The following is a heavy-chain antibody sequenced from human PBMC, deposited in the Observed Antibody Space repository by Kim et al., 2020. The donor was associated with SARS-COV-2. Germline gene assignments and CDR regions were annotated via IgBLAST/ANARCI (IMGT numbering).Heavy chain of an antibody. J-gene: IGHJ4*02. CDR2: IYYSGST. Sequence: SETLSLTCTVSGGSISSSSYYWGWIRQPPGKGLEWIGSIYYSGSTYYNPSLKSRVTISVDTSKNQFSLKLSSVTAADTAVYYCARRKMAGVVNTMRGDDYWGQGTLVTVSS. CDR3: ARRKMAGVVNTMRGDDY. CDR1: GGSISSSSYY. D-gene: IGHD3-22*01. V-gene: IGHV4-39*01.